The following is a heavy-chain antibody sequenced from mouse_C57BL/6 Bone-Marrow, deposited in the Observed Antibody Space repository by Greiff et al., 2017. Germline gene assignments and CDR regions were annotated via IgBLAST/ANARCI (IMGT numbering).Heavy chain of an antibody. CDR1: GYSFTSHY. D-gene: IGHD2-12*01. Sequence: VKLQESGPELVKPGASVKISCKASGYSFTSHYIHWVKQRPGQGLECIGWISPGRGNTQYNEKFKGKATLTADTYSRTAYMQLSRLTAEDSAVYYCARLRRWYVDVWGTGTTVTVSS. V-gene: IGHV1-66*01. CDR3: ARLRRWYVDV. J-gene: IGHJ1*03. CDR2: ISPGRGNT.